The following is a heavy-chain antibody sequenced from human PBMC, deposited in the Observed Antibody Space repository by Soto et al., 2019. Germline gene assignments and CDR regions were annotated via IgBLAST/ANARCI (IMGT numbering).Heavy chain of an antibody. CDR2: ISSSVSTI. CDR3: ARPSMGETPAFDI. Sequence: EVQLVESGGGLVQPGGSLRLSCAASGFTFSSYEMNWVRQAPGKGLEWVSYISSSVSTIYYSDSVKGRFNISRDNAKNSLYLQMNSLRSEDTAVYSCARPSMGETPAFDIWGQGTMVTVSS. V-gene: IGHV3-48*03. J-gene: IGHJ3*02. CDR1: GFTFSSYE. D-gene: IGHD3-10*01.